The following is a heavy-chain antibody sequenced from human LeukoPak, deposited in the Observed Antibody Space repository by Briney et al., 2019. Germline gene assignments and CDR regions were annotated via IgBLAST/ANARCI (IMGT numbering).Heavy chain of an antibody. J-gene: IGHJ4*02. V-gene: IGHV3-23*01. CDR3: AKWGDYDILTGYYDSDY. D-gene: IGHD3-9*01. CDR1: GFIFSNYA. Sequence: QSGASLRLSCAASGFIFSNYAMSWVRQAPGKGLEWVSAIGGRDSGTYYADSVRGRFTVSRDDPKNTLHLQMNTLRAEDTAVYYCAKWGDYDILTGYYDSDYWGQGTLVTVSS. CDR2: IGGRDSGT.